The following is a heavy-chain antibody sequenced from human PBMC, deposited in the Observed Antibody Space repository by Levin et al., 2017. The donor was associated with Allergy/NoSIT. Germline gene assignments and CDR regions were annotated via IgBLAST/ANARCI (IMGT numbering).Heavy chain of an antibody. CDR2: ISASGATT. CDR3: AKGYSSWYRGYFDY. Sequence: LSLTCAASGFTFSNYAMNWVRQAPGKGLEWVSAISASGATTYYTDSVKGRFTISRDNSENTLYLQVNSLRAEDTAVYYCAKGYSSWYRGYFDYWGQGTLVTVSS. V-gene: IGHV3-23*01. CDR1: GFTFSNYA. D-gene: IGHD6-13*01. J-gene: IGHJ4*02.